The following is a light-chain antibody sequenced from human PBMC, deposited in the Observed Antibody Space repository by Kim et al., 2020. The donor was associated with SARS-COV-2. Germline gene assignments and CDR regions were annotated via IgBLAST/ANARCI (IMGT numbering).Light chain of an antibody. J-gene: IGLJ3*02. Sequence: VSPGQTARIPCSGDKLGDKFACWYPQKPGQSPVLVIYQDSKRPSGIPERFSGSNSGNTATLTIRGTQAMDEADYYCQAWDSSPRVFGGGTQLTVL. CDR3: QAWDSSPRV. V-gene: IGLV3-1*01. CDR1: KLGDKF. CDR2: QDS.